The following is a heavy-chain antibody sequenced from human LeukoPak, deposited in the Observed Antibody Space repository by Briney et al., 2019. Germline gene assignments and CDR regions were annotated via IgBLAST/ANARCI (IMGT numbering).Heavy chain of an antibody. Sequence: SETLSLTCTVSGGSISSYYWSWLRQPPGKGLEWIGYIYYSGSTNYNPSLKSRVTISVDTSKNQFSLKLSSVTAADTAMYYCARGGYSPMDVWGQGTTVTVSS. D-gene: IGHD5-12*01. CDR2: IYYSGST. V-gene: IGHV4-59*01. CDR3: ARGGYSPMDV. J-gene: IGHJ6*02. CDR1: GGSISSYY.